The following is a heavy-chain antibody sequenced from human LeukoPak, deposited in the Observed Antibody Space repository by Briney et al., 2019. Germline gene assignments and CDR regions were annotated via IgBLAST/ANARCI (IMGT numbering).Heavy chain of an antibody. CDR2: IYYSGST. J-gene: IGHJ5*02. D-gene: IGHD1-26*01. Sequence: SGTLSLTCTVSGGSISSYYWSWIRQPPGKGLEWIGYIYYSGSTNYNPSLKSRVTISVDTSKNQFSLKLSSVTAADTAVYYCARSVGAIIWFDPWGQGTLATVSS. V-gene: IGHV4-59*08. CDR1: GGSISSYY. CDR3: ARSVGAIIWFDP.